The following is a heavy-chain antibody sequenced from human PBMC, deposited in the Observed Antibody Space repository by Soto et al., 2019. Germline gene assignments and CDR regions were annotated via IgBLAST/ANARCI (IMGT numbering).Heavy chain of an antibody. D-gene: IGHD6-6*01. CDR2: INTNTGNP. J-gene: IGHJ6*02. CDR3: ARVMSSSSRYYYYYYGMDV. V-gene: IGHV7-4-1*01. CDR1: GYTFTSYA. Sequence: ASVKVSCKASGYTFTSYAMNWVRQAPGQGLEWMGWINTNTGNPTYAQGFTGRFVFSLDTSVSTAYLQICSLKAEDTAVYYCARVMSSSSRYYYYYYGMDVWGQGTTVTVSS.